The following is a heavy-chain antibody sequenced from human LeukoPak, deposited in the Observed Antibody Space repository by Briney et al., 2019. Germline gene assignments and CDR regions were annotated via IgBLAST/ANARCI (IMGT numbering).Heavy chain of an antibody. Sequence: PSQTLSLTCTVSGGSISSGGYYWSWIRQHPGKGLEWIGYICYSGSTYYNPSLKSRVTISVDTSKNQFSLKLSSVTAADTAVYYCARYVLAADKYYFDYWGQGTLVTVSS. V-gene: IGHV4-31*03. D-gene: IGHD2-15*01. CDR2: ICYSGST. CDR1: GGSISSGGYY. CDR3: ARYVLAADKYYFDY. J-gene: IGHJ4*02.